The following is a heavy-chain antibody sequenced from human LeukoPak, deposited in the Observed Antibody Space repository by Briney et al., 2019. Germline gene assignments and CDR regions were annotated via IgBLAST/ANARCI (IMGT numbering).Heavy chain of an antibody. V-gene: IGHV3-7*01. J-gene: IGHJ1*01. CDR1: GFSFSNYW. Sequence: QPGGSLRLSCEASGFSFSNYWVSWVRQAPGKGLEWVANIQQHGSETYYVDSVKGRFTISRDNAKNSLYLQMNSLRAEDTAVYYCATYSSSNGREFQYWGQGTLVTVSS. D-gene: IGHD2-2*01. CDR3: ATYSSSNGREFQY. CDR2: IQQHGSET.